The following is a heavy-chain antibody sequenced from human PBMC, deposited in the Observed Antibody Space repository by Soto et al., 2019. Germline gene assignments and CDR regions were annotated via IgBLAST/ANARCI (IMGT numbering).Heavy chain of an antibody. D-gene: IGHD2-2*01. CDR1: GFTFSSYS. J-gene: IGHJ6*02. Sequence: VGSLRLSCAASGFTFSSYSMNWVRQAPGKGLEWVSSISSSSSYIYYADSVKGRFTISRDNAKNSLYLQMNSLRAEDTAVYYCARDGGVVPAHNYYYYYYGMDVWGQGTTVTVSS. CDR3: ARDGGVVPAHNYYYYYYGMDV. CDR2: ISSSSSYI. V-gene: IGHV3-21*01.